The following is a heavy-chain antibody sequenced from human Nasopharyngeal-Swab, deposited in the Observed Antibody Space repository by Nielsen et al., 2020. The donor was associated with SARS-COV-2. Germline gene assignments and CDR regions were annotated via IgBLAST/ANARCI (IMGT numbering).Heavy chain of an antibody. D-gene: IGHD3-3*02. CDR1: RGSISSSSYY. CDR3: ARPSRHFWSGQDPWFDP. Sequence: SETLSLTCTVSRGSISSSSYYWGWIRQPPGKGLEWIGSIYYSGSTYYNPSLKSRVTISVDTSKNQFSLKLSSVTAADTAVYYCARPSRHFWSGQDPWFDPWGQGTLVTVSS. CDR2: IYYSGST. J-gene: IGHJ5*02. V-gene: IGHV4-39*01.